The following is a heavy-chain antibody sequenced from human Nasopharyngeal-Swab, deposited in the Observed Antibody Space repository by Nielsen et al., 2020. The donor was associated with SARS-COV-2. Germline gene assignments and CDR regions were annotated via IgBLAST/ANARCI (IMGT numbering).Heavy chain of an antibody. CDR2: ISSTTYTT. Sequence: GESLKISCAASGFTFSSYSMNWIRQAPGKGLEWISYISSTTYTTYYVDSVKGRFTISRDNAKNSLYLQMNSLRDEDTAVYYCARGGRSNITMVRGGWFDPWGQGTLVTVSS. J-gene: IGHJ5*02. V-gene: IGHV3-48*02. CDR1: GFTFSSYS. D-gene: IGHD3-10*01. CDR3: ARGGRSNITMVRGGWFDP.